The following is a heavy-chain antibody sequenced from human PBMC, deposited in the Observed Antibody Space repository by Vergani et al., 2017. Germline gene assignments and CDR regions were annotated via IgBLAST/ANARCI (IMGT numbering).Heavy chain of an antibody. D-gene: IGHD1-14*01. CDR2: IHNRGKT. CDR1: GYSIGSGFY. Sequence: QVRLEESGPGLVKPSETLSLTCSVSGYSIGSGFYWAWIRQSPGEGLQWLTSIHNRGKTYHNPSLKSRVSVSLDTSKNRFSLNLTSVTATDTAVYYCARGTGYYFDYWGQGTLVTVSS. V-gene: IGHV4-38-2*02. J-gene: IGHJ4*02. CDR3: ARGTGYYFDY.